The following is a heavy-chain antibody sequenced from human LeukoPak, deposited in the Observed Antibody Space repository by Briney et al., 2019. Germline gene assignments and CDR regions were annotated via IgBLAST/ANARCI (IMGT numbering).Heavy chain of an antibody. D-gene: IGHD1-26*01. CDR3: ARETTGSYREFDY. J-gene: IGHJ4*02. Sequence: SETLSLTCTVSGGSMSSYYWSWIRQPAGKGLEWIGRIYSGGSTNYNPSLKSRVTMSVDSSNNQFSLKLSSVTAADTAVFYRARETTGSYREFDYWGQGTLVTVSS. V-gene: IGHV4-4*07. CDR2: IYSGGST. CDR1: GGSMSSYY.